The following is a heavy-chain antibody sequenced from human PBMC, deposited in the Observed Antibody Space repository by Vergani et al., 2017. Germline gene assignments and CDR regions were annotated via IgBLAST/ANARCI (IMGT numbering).Heavy chain of an antibody. V-gene: IGHV3-66*01. J-gene: IGHJ4*02. CDR2: IYSGGST. D-gene: IGHD3-3*01. CDR3: ARASLRSFDY. Sequence: EVQLVESGGGLVQPGGSLRLSCAASGFTVSSNYMSWVRQAPGKGLEWVSVIYSGGSTYYADSVKGRFTISRDNAKNSLYLQMNSLRAEDTAVYYCARASLRSFDYWGQGTLVTVSS. CDR1: GFTVSSNY.